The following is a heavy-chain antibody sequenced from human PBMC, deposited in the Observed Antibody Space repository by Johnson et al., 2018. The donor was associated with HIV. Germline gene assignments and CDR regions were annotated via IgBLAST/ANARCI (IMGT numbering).Heavy chain of an antibody. CDR3: TTIGIHSGSFDGDQSDAFDI. D-gene: IGHD1-26*01. Sequence: VQLVESGGGVVQPGRSLRLSCAASGFTFSSYGMHWVRQAPGKGLEWVAVIWYDGSNKYYADSVKGRFTISRDNSKNTLYLQMNSLKTEDTAVYYCTTIGIHSGSFDGDQSDAFDIWGQGTMVTVSS. J-gene: IGHJ3*02. CDR2: IWYDGSNK. CDR1: GFTFSSYG. V-gene: IGHV3-33*01.